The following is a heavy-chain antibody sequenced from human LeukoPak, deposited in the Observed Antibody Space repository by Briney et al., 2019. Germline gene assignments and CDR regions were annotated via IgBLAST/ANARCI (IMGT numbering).Heavy chain of an antibody. V-gene: IGHV4-4*02. Sequence: SETLSLTCAVSGGSISSSNWWSWVRQPPGKGLEWIGEIYHSGSTNYNPSLKSRVTISVDKSKNQFSLKLSSVTAADTAVYYCARGDYYGSGRPTYAFDIWGQGTMVTVSS. CDR2: IYHSGST. J-gene: IGHJ3*02. CDR3: ARGDYYGSGRPTYAFDI. CDR1: GGSISSSNW. D-gene: IGHD3-10*01.